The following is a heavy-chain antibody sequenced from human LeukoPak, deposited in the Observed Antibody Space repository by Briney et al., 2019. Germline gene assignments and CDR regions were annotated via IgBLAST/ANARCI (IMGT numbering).Heavy chain of an antibody. V-gene: IGHV4-39*07. J-gene: IGHJ4*02. CDR2: IYYSGST. Sequence: SETLSLTCTVSGGSISSSSYYWGWIRQPPGKGLEWIGSIYYSGSTYYNPSLKSRVTTSVDTSKNQFSLKLSSVTAADTAVYYCARSEYYYGSGSYYPYFDYWGQGTLVTVSS. CDR1: GGSISSSSYY. CDR3: ARSEYYYGSGSYYPYFDY. D-gene: IGHD3-10*01.